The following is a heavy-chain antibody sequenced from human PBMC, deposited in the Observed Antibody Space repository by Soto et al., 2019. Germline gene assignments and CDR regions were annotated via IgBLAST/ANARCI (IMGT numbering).Heavy chain of an antibody. CDR2: IWYDGSNR. J-gene: IGHJ4*02. V-gene: IGHV3-33*01. D-gene: IGHD3-9*01. CDR3: AGNPRYYDWLPLDY. Sequence: QVQLVESGGGVVQPGRSLRLSCAASGFTFSSYGMHWVRQAPGKGLEWVAVIWYDGSNRYYADSVKGRFTISRDNSKNTLAPQMNSQRAEDTAVYYCAGNPRYYDWLPLDYWGQGTLVTVSS. CDR1: GFTFSSYG.